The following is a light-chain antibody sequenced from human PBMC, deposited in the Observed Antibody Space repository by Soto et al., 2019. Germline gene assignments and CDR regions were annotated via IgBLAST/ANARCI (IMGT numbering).Light chain of an antibody. CDR1: QGVSRK. J-gene: IGKJ4*01. V-gene: IGKV3-15*01. CDR2: GAS. Sequence: DIVMTQSPATLSVAPGEGVTLSCRASQGVSRKLAWYQHKPGQAPRLLISGASTGATGIPARFSGSGSGTEFTLTISSLQSEDCAIYYCQQYHTWPITFGGGTKVDIK. CDR3: QQYHTWPIT.